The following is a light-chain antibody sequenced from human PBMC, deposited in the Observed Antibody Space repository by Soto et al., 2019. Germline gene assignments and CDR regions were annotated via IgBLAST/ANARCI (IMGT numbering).Light chain of an antibody. CDR3: AAWHDSLNGVL. V-gene: IGLV2-8*01. CDR2: EVS. CDR1: SSDVGGYNF. J-gene: IGLJ2*01. Sequence: QSALTQSPSASGSPGQSVTISCTGTSSDVGGYNFVSWYQQRPGKAPKLIIYEVSKRLSGVPDRFSGSKSGNTASLTVSGLQSEDEADYYCAAWHDSLNGVLFGGGTKLTVL.